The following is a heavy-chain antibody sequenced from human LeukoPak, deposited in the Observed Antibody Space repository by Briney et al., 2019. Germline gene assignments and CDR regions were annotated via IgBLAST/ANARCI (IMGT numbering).Heavy chain of an antibody. V-gene: IGHV1-8*03. D-gene: IGHD2-15*01. Sequence: VASVKVSCKASGYTFTSYDINWVRQATGQGLEWMGWMNPNSGNTGYAQKFQGRVTITRNTSISTAYMELSSLRSEDTAVYYCARDRGYCSGGSCYRLFDYWGQGTLVTVSS. CDR1: GYTFTSYD. CDR2: MNPNSGNT. CDR3: ARDRGYCSGGSCYRLFDY. J-gene: IGHJ4*02.